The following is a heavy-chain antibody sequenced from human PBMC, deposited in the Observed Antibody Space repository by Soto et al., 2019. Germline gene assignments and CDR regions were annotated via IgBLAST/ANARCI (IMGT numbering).Heavy chain of an antibody. J-gene: IGHJ4*02. CDR2: ISYDGSNK. CDR1: GFTFSSYA. V-gene: IGHV3-30-3*01. CDR3: ARGVIVGATLNLDY. Sequence: GGSLRLSCAASGFTFSSYAMHWVRQAPGKGLEWVAVISYDGSNKYYADSVKGRFTISRDNSKNTLYLQMNSLRAEDTAVYYCARGVIVGATLNLDYWGQGTLVTVSS. D-gene: IGHD1-26*01.